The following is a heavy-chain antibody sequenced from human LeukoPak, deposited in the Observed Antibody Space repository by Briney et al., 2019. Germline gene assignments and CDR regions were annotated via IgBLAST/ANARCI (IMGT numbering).Heavy chain of an antibody. D-gene: IGHD3-10*01. CDR3: AKDLSPLVWFVSGSDAFDI. V-gene: IGHV3-64D*06. CDR1: GFTFSGYA. J-gene: IGHJ3*02. Sequence: PGGSLRLSCSASGFTFSGYAMHWVRQAPGKGLDYVSAITSNGGSTYYADSVKGRFTISRDNSKNTLSLQMSSLRVEDTAVYYCAKDLSPLVWFVSGSDAFDIWGQGTMVTVSS. CDR2: ITSNGGST.